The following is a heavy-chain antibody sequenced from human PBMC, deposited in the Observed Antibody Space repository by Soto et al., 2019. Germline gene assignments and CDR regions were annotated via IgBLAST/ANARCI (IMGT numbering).Heavy chain of an antibody. D-gene: IGHD3-9*01. V-gene: IGHV1-18*01. CDR1: GYTFTSYG. CDR3: ARGPLRYFDWQMGDYFDY. CDR2: ISAYNGNT. J-gene: IGHJ4*02. Sequence: ASVKVSCKASGYTFTSYGISWVRQAPGQGLEWMGWISAYNGNTNYAQKLQGRVTMTTDTSTSTAYMELRSLRSDDTAVYYCARGPLRYFDWQMGDYFDYWGQGTLVTVSS.